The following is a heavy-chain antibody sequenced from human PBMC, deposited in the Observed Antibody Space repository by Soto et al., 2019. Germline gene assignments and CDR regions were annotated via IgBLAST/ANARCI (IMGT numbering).Heavy chain of an antibody. Sequence: QVQLQQSGPGLVKPSETLSLTCTVSDGSLSPNYWSWVRQSPGKGLEWIGYIYYAGTTTYNPSLKSRITISLDTSQNEVSLKLCSVTAADTAVYYCARLGAYYQALDSWGRGTLVTVSS. CDR3: ARLGAYYQALDS. J-gene: IGHJ4*02. D-gene: IGHD3-22*01. V-gene: IGHV4-59*08. CDR2: IYYAGTT. CDR1: DGSLSPNY.